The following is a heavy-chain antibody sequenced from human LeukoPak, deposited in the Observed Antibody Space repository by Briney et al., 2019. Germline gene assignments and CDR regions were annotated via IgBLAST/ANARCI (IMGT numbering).Heavy chain of an antibody. Sequence: SKTLSLTCTVSGGSISSSSAYWGWIRQPPGKGLEWIGSIYYSKNTYYNPSLKSRVTISADTSKNQFSLTLGSVSATDTAVYYCVSPRGFSYGYFDYWGQGTLVTVSS. D-gene: IGHD5-18*01. J-gene: IGHJ4*02. V-gene: IGHV4-39*01. CDR3: VSPRGFSYGYFDY. CDR1: GGSISSSSAY. CDR2: IYYSKNT.